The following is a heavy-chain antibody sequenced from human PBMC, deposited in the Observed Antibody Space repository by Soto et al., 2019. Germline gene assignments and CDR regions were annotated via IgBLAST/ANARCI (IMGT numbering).Heavy chain of an antibody. Sequence: ASVKVSCKASGYTFTSYYMHWVRQAPGQGLEWMGIINPSGGSTSYAQKFQDRVTMTRDTSTSTVYMELSSLRSEDTAVYYCAREYYDFWSGYFAYYYYGMDVWGQGTTVTVSS. CDR3: AREYYDFWSGYFAYYYYGMDV. J-gene: IGHJ6*02. CDR1: GYTFTSYY. CDR2: INPSGGST. D-gene: IGHD3-3*01. V-gene: IGHV1-46*01.